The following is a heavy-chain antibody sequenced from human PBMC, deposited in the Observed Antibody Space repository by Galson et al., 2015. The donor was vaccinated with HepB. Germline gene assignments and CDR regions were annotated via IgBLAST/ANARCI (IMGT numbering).Heavy chain of an antibody. D-gene: IGHD3-16*01. J-gene: IGHJ4*02. CDR2: IIPVVGTA. CDR1: GDHFNIYV. V-gene: IGHV1-69*01. Sequence: QSGAEVKKPGESLRISCKASGDHFNIYVLSWVRQAPGQGLEWVGGIIPVVGTAKYAQKFQGRVTITADDSTTTAYLDMESLRSDDTAIYYCAQGESFMAPPEYWGQGTLVIVSS. CDR3: AQGESFMAPPEY.